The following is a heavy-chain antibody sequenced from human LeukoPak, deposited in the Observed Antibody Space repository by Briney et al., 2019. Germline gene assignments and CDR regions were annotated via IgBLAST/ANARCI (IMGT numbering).Heavy chain of an antibody. V-gene: IGHV3-30*04. CDR1: GFTFSSYA. D-gene: IGHD3-10*01. Sequence: GGSLRLSCAASGFTFSSYAMHWVRQAPGKGLEWVAVISYDGSNKYYADSVKGRFTISRDNSKNTLYLQMNSLRAEDTAVYYCAKPITPGAFDIWGQGTMVTVSS. CDR2: ISYDGSNK. J-gene: IGHJ3*02. CDR3: AKPITPGAFDI.